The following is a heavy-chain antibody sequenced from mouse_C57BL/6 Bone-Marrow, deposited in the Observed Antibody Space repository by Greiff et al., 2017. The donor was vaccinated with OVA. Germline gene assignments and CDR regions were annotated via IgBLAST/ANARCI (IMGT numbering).Heavy chain of an antibody. CDR1: GYTFTSYW. CDR2: IYPGSGST. V-gene: IGHV1-55*01. D-gene: IGHD2-4*01. J-gene: IGHJ3*01. Sequence: QVQLKESGAELVKPGASVKMSCKASGYTFTSYWITWVKQRPGQGLEWIGDIYPGSGSTNYNEKFKSKATLTVDTSSSTAYMQLSSLTSEDSAVYYCARDYPWFAYWGQGTLVTVSA. CDR3: ARDYPWFAY.